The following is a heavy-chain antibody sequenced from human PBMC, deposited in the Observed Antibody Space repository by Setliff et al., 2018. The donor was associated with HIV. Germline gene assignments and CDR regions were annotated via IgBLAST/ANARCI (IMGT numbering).Heavy chain of an antibody. CDR2: ISYDGSNK. CDR3: ARARGYCGGDCYIDY. Sequence: GGSLRLSCAASGFTFSSYAMHWVRQAPGKGLEWVAVISYDGSNKYYADSVKGRFTISRDNSKNTLYLQMNSLRAEDTAVYYCARARGYCGGDCYIDYWGQGALVTVSS. CDR1: GFTFSSYA. D-gene: IGHD2-21*02. V-gene: IGHV3-30*07. J-gene: IGHJ4*02.